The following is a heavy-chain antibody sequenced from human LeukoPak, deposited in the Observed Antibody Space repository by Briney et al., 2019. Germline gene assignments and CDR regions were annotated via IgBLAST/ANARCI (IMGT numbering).Heavy chain of an antibody. CDR3: ARDPYNGAYGNYYYYYMDA. CDR1: GFSFSTYN. Sequence: GGSLRLSCATSGFSFSTYNMNWVRQAPGKALEWVSSITSGGREIFYIDSVKGRFTISRDNAEKSLYLQMDSLRAEDTAVYYCARDPYNGAYGNYYYYYMDAWGKGTTVTVSS. CDR2: ITSGGREI. V-gene: IGHV3-21*01. J-gene: IGHJ6*03. D-gene: IGHD5-12*01.